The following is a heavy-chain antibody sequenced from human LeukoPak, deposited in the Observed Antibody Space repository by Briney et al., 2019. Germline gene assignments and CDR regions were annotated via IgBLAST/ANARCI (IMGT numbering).Heavy chain of an antibody. J-gene: IGHJ4*02. V-gene: IGHV1-2*02. D-gene: IGHD5-12*01. CDR2: INPNTGDT. CDR1: GYTFTGQF. Sequence: ASVKVSCKASGYTFTGQFMHWVRQAPGQGREWMGWINPNTGDTNYAQKFQGRVTMTRDTTINTAYMDLSRLTSDDTAVYYCASYPRYMSSPPFDYWGQGTLVTVSS. CDR3: ASYPRYMSSPPFDY.